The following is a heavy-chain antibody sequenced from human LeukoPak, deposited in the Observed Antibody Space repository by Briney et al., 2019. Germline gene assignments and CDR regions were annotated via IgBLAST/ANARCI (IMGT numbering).Heavy chain of an antibody. Sequence: GGSLRLSCAASGFTFSDYNMRWIRQAPGKGLEWVSSISRSGSTKYYADSVKGRFTISRDNSKNTLYLQMNSLRAEDTAVYYCAKTGGYYSPFDYWGQGTLVTVSS. D-gene: IGHD3-22*01. V-gene: IGHV3-11*04. CDR2: ISRSGSTK. CDR1: GFTFSDYN. J-gene: IGHJ4*02. CDR3: AKTGGYYSPFDY.